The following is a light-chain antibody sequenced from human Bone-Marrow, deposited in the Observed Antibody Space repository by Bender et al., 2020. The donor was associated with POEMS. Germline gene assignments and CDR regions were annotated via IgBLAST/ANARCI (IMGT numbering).Light chain of an antibody. V-gene: IGLV2-23*02. CDR3: CSYAGRSTVV. CDR2: EVN. Sequence: QSALTQPASVSGSPGQSITISCTGTSGDVGGYDFVSWYQQHPGKAPKLMLYEVNKRPSGVSTRFSGSKSGNTASLTISGLQAEDEADYYCCSYAGRSTVVFGGGTKLTVL. J-gene: IGLJ2*01. CDR1: SGDVGGYDF.